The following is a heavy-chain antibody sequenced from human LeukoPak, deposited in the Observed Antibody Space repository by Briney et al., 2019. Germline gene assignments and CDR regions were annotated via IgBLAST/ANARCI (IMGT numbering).Heavy chain of an antibody. D-gene: IGHD1-26*01. V-gene: IGHV1-2*02. CDR1: GYTFTGYY. CDR3: ARDLVFSGSYYLGFDY. CDR2: INPNSGGT. Sequence: GASVKVSCKASGYTFTGYYMHWVRQAPGQGLEWMGWINPNSGGTNYAQKFQGRVTMTRDTSISTAYMELSRLRSDDTAVYYCARDLVFSGSYYLGFDYWGQGTLVTVSS. J-gene: IGHJ4*02.